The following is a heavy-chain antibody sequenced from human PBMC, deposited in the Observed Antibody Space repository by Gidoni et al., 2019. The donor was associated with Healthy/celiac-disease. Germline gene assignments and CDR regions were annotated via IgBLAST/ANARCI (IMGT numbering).Heavy chain of an antibody. V-gene: IGHV3-30*18. CDR1: GFTFSSYG. D-gene: IGHD3-16*01. CDR3: AKDRGDYVWGPRGNYYGMDV. Sequence: QVQLVESGGGVVQPGRSLRLSCAAYGFTFSSYGMHWVRQAPGKGLEWVAVISYDGSNKYYADSVKGRFTISRDNSKNTLYLQMNSLRAEDTAVYYCAKDRGDYVWGPRGNYYGMDVWGQGTTVTVSS. J-gene: IGHJ6*02. CDR2: ISYDGSNK.